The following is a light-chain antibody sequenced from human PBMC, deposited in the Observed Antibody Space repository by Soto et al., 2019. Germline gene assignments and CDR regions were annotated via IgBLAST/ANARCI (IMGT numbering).Light chain of an antibody. CDR2: KKT. Sequence: QSVLTQPPFASGTPGQRVLISCSGSRSNIGTNYVYWYQQLPGTAPKLVIYKKTHRPSGVPDRFSGSRSGTSASLAISGLRSEDEADYSCAAWDDSLSGWVFGGGTKLTVL. V-gene: IGLV1-47*01. J-gene: IGLJ3*02. CDR1: RSNIGTNY. CDR3: AAWDDSLSGWV.